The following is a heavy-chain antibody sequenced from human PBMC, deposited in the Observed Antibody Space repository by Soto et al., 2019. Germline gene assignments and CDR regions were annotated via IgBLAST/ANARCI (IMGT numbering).Heavy chain of an antibody. D-gene: IGHD6-13*01. CDR1: GGSISSGGYS. Sequence: PSETLSLTCAVSGGSISSGGYSWSWIRQPPGKGLEWIGYIYHSGSTYYNPSLKSRVTISVDRSKNQFSLKLSSVTAADTAVYYCARERLGLAAAGTAYYGMDVWGQGTTVTVSS. V-gene: IGHV4-30-2*01. CDR2: IYHSGST. CDR3: ARERLGLAAAGTAYYGMDV. J-gene: IGHJ6*02.